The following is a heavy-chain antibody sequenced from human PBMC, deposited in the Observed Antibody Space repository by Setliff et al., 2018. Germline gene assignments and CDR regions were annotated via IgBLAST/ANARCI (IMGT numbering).Heavy chain of an antibody. J-gene: IGHJ4*02. CDR1: GYSISSGYY. CDR3: ARRSSFWSGYFDY. D-gene: IGHD3-3*01. Sequence: SETLSLTCAVSGYSISSGYYWGWIRQPPGKGLEWIGSIYHSGSTNYNPSLKSRVTISIHTSKNQFSLNLSSVTAADTAVYYCARRSSFWSGYFDYWGQGTLVTVSS. V-gene: IGHV4-38-2*01. CDR2: IYHSGST.